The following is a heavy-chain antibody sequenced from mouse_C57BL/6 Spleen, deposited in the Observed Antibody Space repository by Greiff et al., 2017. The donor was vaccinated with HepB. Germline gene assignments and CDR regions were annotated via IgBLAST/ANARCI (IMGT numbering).Heavy chain of an antibody. V-gene: IGHV5-17*01. J-gene: IGHJ1*03. D-gene: IGHD1-1*01. CDR2: ISSGSSTI. CDR3: ARGYYGSSPWYFDV. CDR1: GFTFSDYG. Sequence: EVKLVESGGGLVKPGGSLKLSCAASGFTFSDYGMHWVRQAPEKGLEWVAYISSGSSTIYYADTVKGRFTISRDKAKNTLFLQMTSLRSEDTAMYYCARGYYGSSPWYFDVWGTGTTVTVSS.